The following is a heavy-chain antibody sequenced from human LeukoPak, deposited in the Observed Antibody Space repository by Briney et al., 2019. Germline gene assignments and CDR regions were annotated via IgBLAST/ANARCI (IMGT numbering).Heavy chain of an antibody. CDR3: AKRQPSNYYYGMDV. V-gene: IGHV3-23*01. CDR1: GGSIRSSYYY. J-gene: IGHJ6*02. Sequence: PSETLSLTCTVSGGSIRSSYYYWGWIRQPPGKGLEWVSAISGSGGSTYYADSVKGRFTISRDNSKNTLYLQMNSLRAEDTAVYYCAKRQPSNYYYGMDVWGQGTTVTVSS. CDR2: ISGSGGST. D-gene: IGHD1-14*01.